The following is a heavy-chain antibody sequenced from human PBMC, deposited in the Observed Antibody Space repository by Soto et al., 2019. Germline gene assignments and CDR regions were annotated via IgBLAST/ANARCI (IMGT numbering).Heavy chain of an antibody. CDR1: GFTFSTYA. CDR2: ISGSGGST. D-gene: IGHD6-19*01. Sequence: VGSLRLSCAASGFTFSTYAMSWARQAPGKGLEWVSAISGSGGSTYYADSVKGRFTISRDNSKNTLYLQMNSLRAEDTAVYYCAKEPLRGIAVAGTDAFDIWGHGTMVTVSS. CDR3: AKEPLRGIAVAGTDAFDI. V-gene: IGHV3-23*01. J-gene: IGHJ3*02.